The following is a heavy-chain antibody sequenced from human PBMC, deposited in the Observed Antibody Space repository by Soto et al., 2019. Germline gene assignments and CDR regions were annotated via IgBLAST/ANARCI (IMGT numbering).Heavy chain of an antibody. Sequence: PGGSLRLSCAASGFTFSSYGMHWVRQAPGKGLEWVAVISYDGSNKYYADSVKGRFTISRDNSKNTLYLQMNSLRAEDTAVYYCAKLSPRDGYRPPDVWGQGTTVTVSS. CDR2: ISYDGSNK. CDR3: AKLSPRDGYRPPDV. D-gene: IGHD5-12*01. CDR1: GFTFSSYG. V-gene: IGHV3-30*18. J-gene: IGHJ6*02.